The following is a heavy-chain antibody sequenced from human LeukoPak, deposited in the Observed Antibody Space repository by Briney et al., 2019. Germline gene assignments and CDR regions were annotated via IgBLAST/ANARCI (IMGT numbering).Heavy chain of an antibody. CDR3: ARVDSSSWYGGYYFDY. CDR1: GYTFTGYY. J-gene: IGHJ4*02. D-gene: IGHD6-13*01. CDR2: INPNSGGT. V-gene: IGHV1-2*04. Sequence: ASVKVSCKASGYTFTGYYMHWVRQAPGQGLEWMGWINPNSGGTNYAQKFQGWVTMTRDTSISTAYMELSRLRSDDTAVYYCARVDSSSWYGGYYFDYWGQGTLVTVSS.